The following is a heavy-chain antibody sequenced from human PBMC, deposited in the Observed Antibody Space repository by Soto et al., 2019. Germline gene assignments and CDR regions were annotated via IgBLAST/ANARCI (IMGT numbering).Heavy chain of an antibody. CDR2: NYYSGTT. Sequence: PSETLSLTCAVSGVSISSYYWSWIRQPPGKGLEWIGYNYYSGTTNYNPSLKSRVTISVDTSKNQFSLKLTSVTAADTAVYYCARHGSNWGQGTLVTVSS. V-gene: IGHV4-59*08. CDR1: GVSISSYY. J-gene: IGHJ4*02. CDR3: ARHGSN.